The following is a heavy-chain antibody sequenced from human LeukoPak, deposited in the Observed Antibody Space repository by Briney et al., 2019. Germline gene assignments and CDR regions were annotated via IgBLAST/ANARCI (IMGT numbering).Heavy chain of an antibody. J-gene: IGHJ5*02. CDR1: GFTFSSYS. D-gene: IGHD3-10*01. CDR3: AKGWQFGRGVDP. CDR2: IKQDGSEK. Sequence: GGSLRLSCAASGFTFSSYSMNWVRQAPGKGLEWVANIKQDGSEKYYVDSVKGRFTISRDNAKNSLYLQMNSLRDEDTAVYYCAKGWQFGRGVDPWGQGTLVTVSS. V-gene: IGHV3-7*03.